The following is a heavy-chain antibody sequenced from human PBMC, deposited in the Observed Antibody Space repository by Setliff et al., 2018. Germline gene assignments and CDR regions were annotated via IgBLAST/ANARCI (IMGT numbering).Heavy chain of an antibody. J-gene: IGHJ4*02. CDR3: AKDRVNDGIWDFDS. Sequence: LSLSCAASGFTFRSYGMHWVRQSPGKGLEWVSGVDQASNTYYPDSMKGRFTISRDNSRNTISLQINDLRAEDTATYYCAKDRVNDGIWDFDSWGQGLLVTVSS. CDR2: VDQASNT. V-gene: IGHV3-33*03. CDR1: GFTFRSYG. D-gene: IGHD1-20*01.